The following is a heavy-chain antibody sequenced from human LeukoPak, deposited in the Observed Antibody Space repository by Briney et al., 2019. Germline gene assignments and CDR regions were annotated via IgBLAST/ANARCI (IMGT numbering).Heavy chain of an antibody. Sequence: SETLSLTCTVSGGSISSGSYYWSWIRQPAGKGLEWIGSIYYSGSTYYNPSLKSRVTISVDTSKNQFSLKLSSVTAADTAVYYCARQGSLGSGSYRYYYYYYMDVWGKGTTVTISS. V-gene: IGHV4-39*01. CDR1: GGSISSGSYY. CDR3: ARQGSLGSGSYRYYYYYYMDV. D-gene: IGHD3-10*01. CDR2: IYYSGST. J-gene: IGHJ6*03.